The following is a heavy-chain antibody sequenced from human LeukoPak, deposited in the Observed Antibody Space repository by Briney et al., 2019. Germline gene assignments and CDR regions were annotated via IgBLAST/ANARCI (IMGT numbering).Heavy chain of an antibody. Sequence: ASVKVSCKAFGYTFTGYWMHWVRQAPGQGPEWMGVISPSGGSTIYAQKFKGRVTLTRDMSTSTDYLELSSLRSEDTAVYYCAKTPSGYVPLDYWGQGTLVTVSS. CDR2: ISPSGGST. CDR3: AKTPSGYVPLDY. J-gene: IGHJ4*02. V-gene: IGHV1-46*01. CDR1: GYTFTGYW. D-gene: IGHD5-12*01.